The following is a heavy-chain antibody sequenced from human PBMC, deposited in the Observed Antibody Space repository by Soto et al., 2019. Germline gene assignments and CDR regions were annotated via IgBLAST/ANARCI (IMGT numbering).Heavy chain of an antibody. D-gene: IGHD6-6*01. CDR1: GFTFSSYG. CDR2: IWYDGSNK. CDR3: ARGGIAARPYYFDY. V-gene: IGHV3-33*01. Sequence: VQLVESGGGVVQPGRSLRLSCAASGFTFSSYGMHWVRQAPGKGLEWVAVIWYDGSNKYYADSVKGRFTISRDNSKNTLYLQMNSLRAEDTAVYYCARGGIAARPYYFDYWGQGTLVTVSS. J-gene: IGHJ4*02.